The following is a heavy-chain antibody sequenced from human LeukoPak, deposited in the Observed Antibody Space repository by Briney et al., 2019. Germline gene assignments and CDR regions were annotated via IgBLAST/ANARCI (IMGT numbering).Heavy chain of an antibody. V-gene: IGHV1-2*02. CDR2: INPNSCGT. CDR1: GYTFTGYY. D-gene: IGHD3-16*02. Sequence: GASVKVSCKASGYTFTGYYMHWVRQAPGQGLEWMGWINPNSCGTNYAQKFQGRVTMTRDTSISTAYMELSRLRSDDTAVYYCARAGMITFGGVIVPRTDDAFDIWGQGTMVTVSS. CDR3: ARAGMITFGGVIVPRTDDAFDI. J-gene: IGHJ3*02.